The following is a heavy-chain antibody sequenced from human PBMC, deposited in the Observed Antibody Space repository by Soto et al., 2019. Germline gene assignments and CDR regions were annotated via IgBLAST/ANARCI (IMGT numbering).Heavy chain of an antibody. CDR2: IYPGDSEI. D-gene: IGHD1-7*01. J-gene: IGHJ1*01. V-gene: IGHV5-51*01. Sequence: GESLKISCQASGYSFTTYWIAWVRQTPGRGLEWMGIIYPGDSEIKYSPSFDGQVTFSVDKSTSTAYLQWIGLKTSATGMYFCARSAAGTSLAPCGCWGKGSRGTVGS. CDR3: ARSAAGTSLAPCGC. CDR1: GYSFTTYW.